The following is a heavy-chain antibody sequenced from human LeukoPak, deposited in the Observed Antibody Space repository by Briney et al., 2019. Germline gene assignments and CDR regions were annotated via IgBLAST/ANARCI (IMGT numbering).Heavy chain of an antibody. V-gene: IGHV4-59*08. CDR2: ISYSGST. D-gene: IGHD2-2*01. CDR1: GGSISSYY. CDR3: ARAGIVVVPAAMGGYYFDY. Sequence: SETLSLTCTLSGGSISSYYWSWIRQPPGKGLEWIGYISYSGSTNYNPSLKSRVTISVDTSKNHFSLKLSSVTAADTAVYYCARAGIVVVPAAMGGYYFDYWGQGTLVTVSS. J-gene: IGHJ4*02.